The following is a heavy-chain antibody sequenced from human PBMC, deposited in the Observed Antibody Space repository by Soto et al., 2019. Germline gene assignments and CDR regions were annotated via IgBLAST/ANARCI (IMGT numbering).Heavy chain of an antibody. CDR2: ISSSSSYI. CDR3: AREEPNTNGHDY. CDR1: GFTFSSYS. J-gene: IGHJ4*02. D-gene: IGHD1-1*01. V-gene: IGHV3-21*01. Sequence: PGGSLRLSCAASGFTFSSYSMNWVRQAPGKGLEWVSSISSSSSYIYYADSVKGRFTISRDNAKNSLYLQMNSLRAEDTAVYYCAREEPNTNGHDYWGQGTLVTVSS.